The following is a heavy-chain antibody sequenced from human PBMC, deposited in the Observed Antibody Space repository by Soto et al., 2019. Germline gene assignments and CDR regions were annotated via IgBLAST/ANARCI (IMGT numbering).Heavy chain of an antibody. Sequence: GGSLRLSXAASGFTFSSYAMSWVRQAPGKGLEWVSAISGSGGSTYYADSVKGRFTISRDNSKNTLYLQMNSLRAEDTAVYYCAKDRGGSGWYKGKVGATNGYWGQGTLVTVSS. CDR2: ISGSGGST. D-gene: IGHD1-26*01. CDR1: GFTFSSYA. V-gene: IGHV3-23*01. J-gene: IGHJ4*02. CDR3: AKDRGGSGWYKGKVGATNGY.